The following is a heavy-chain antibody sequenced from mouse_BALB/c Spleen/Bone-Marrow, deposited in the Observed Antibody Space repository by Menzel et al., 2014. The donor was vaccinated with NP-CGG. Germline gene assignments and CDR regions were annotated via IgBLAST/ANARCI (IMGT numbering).Heavy chain of an antibody. CDR3: ARDVGYGNYFVY. J-gene: IGHJ3*01. CDR1: GFTFSDFY. D-gene: IGHD2-10*02. CDR2: SRNKAKHYTT. V-gene: IGHV7-1*02. Sequence: EVQLQESGGGLVQPGDSLRLCCATSGFTFSDFYMEWVRQPPGKRLEWIAASRNKAKHYTTEYSASVKGRFIVSRDTSQSILYLQMNALRAEDTAIYYCARDVGYGNYFVYWGQGTLVTVSA.